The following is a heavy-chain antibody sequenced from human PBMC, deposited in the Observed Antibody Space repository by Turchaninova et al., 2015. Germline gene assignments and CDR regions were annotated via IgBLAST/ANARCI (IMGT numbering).Heavy chain of an antibody. CDR3: ARLGLHYFYYMDV. CDR2: IKAKALGGIQ. CDR1: GFTFGDYA. J-gene: IGHJ6*03. V-gene: IGHV3-49*04. D-gene: IGHD1-26*01. Sequence: EVQLVESGGGLVQPGRSLRLSCAASGFTFGDYAMRWVRQAPGKGLEWGGLIKAKALGGIQDSAASVKGRFSISRDESKSIAYLQMNSLKTEDTAVYFCARLGLHYFYYMDVWGKGTTVTVTS.